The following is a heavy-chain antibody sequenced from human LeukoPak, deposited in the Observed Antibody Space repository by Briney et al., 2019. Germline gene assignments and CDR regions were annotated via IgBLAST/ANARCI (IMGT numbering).Heavy chain of an antibody. V-gene: IGHV3-23*01. CDR3: AKEQLVSSWYKYFDY. CDR2: ISGSGSST. D-gene: IGHD6-13*01. CDR1: GFTFRSYA. J-gene: IGHJ4*02. Sequence: GGSLRLSCGASGFTFRSYAMSWVRQAPGKGLEWVSAISGSGSSTYYADSVKGRFTISRDNSKTALYLQMNSLRAEDTAVYYCAKEQLVSSWYKYFDYWGQGTLVTVSS.